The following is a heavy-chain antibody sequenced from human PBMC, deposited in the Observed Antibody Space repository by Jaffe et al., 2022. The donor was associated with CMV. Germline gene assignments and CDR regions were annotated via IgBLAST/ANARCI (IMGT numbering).Heavy chain of an antibody. J-gene: IGHJ6*02. Sequence: EVQLLESGGGLVQPGGSLRLSCAASGFTFSSYAMSWVRQAPGKGLEWVSAISGSGGSTYYADSVKGRFTISRDNSKNTLYLQMNSLRAEDTAVYYCAKRSVNSGHWRHEAFGGVDVWGQGTTVTVSS. CDR1: GFTFSSYA. D-gene: IGHD1-26*01. CDR2: ISGSGGST. V-gene: IGHV3-23*01. CDR3: AKRSVNSGHWRHEAFGGVDV.